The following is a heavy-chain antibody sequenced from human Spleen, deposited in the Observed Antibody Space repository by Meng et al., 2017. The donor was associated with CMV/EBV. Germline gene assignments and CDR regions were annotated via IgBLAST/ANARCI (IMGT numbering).Heavy chain of an antibody. J-gene: IGHJ4*02. D-gene: IGHD2-8*01. Sequence: ASVKVSCKASGYTFTDCFIDWVRQAPGQGLEWMGWISGYNGNTNYAQNIQGRVTMTTDTSTSTAYMELRSLRSDDTAVYYCARSWITGYCPTLNCTSPYYFDYWGLGTLVTVSS. CDR3: ARSWITGYCPTLNCTSPYYFDY. V-gene: IGHV1-18*04. CDR2: ISGYNGNT. CDR1: GYTFTDCF.